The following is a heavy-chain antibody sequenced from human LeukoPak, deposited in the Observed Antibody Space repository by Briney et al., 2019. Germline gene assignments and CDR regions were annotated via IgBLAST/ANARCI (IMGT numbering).Heavy chain of an antibody. CDR2: IYYSGST. V-gene: IGHV4-59*08. CDR3: ARHVTGYYDSSGYYRLHYFDY. D-gene: IGHD3-22*01. J-gene: IGHJ4*02. Sequence: SETLSLTCTVSGGSISSCYWSWIRQPPGKGLEWIGYIYYSGSTNYNPSLKSRVTISVDTSKNQFSLKLSSVTAADTAVYYCARHVTGYYDSSGYYRLHYFDYWGQGTLVTVSS. CDR1: GGSISSCY.